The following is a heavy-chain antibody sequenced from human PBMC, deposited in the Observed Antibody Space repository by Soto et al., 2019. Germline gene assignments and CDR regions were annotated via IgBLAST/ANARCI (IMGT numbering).Heavy chain of an antibody. CDR3: AKDSDREYFQH. V-gene: IGHV3-23*01. Sequence: PGGSLRLSCAASGFTFGSYGMSWVRQAPEKGLEWVSGISASDGGAYYADSVKGRFTISRDNSENTLYLQMSSLRVEDTAVYYCAKDSDREYFQHWGQGTLVTVSS. CDR2: ISASDGGA. J-gene: IGHJ1*01. CDR1: GFTFGSYG. D-gene: IGHD3-10*01.